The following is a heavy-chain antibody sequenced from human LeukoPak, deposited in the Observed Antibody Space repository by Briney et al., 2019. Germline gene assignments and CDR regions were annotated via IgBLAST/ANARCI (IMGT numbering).Heavy chain of an antibody. Sequence: GGSLRLSCAASGFTFSSYEMNWVRQAPGKGLEWVSYISSSGSTIYYADSVKGRFTISRDNSKNTLYLQMNSLRAEDTAVYYCAKDLSLVGDGDYDYWGQGTLVTVSS. CDR2: ISSSGSTI. CDR1: GFTFSSYE. D-gene: IGHD4-17*01. J-gene: IGHJ4*02. CDR3: AKDLSLVGDGDYDY. V-gene: IGHV3-48*03.